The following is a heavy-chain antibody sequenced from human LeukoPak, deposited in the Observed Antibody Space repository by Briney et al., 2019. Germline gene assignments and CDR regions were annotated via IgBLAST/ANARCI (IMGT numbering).Heavy chain of an antibody. CDR1: GFTFSSYA. D-gene: IGHD3-16*02. CDR2: ISGSGGST. Sequence: GESLRLSCAASGFTFSSYAMSWVRQAPGKGLDWVSAISGSGGSTYYADSVKGRFTISRDNSKNTLYLQMNSLRAEDTAVYYCAKALRLGELSFSYWGQGTLVTVSS. V-gene: IGHV3-23*01. CDR3: AKALRLGELSFSY. J-gene: IGHJ4*02.